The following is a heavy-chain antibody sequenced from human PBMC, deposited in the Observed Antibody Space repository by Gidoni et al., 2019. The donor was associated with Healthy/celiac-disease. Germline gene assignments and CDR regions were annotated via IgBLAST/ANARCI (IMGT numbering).Heavy chain of an antibody. Sequence: DVQLVESGVGLVHPGGSLRLSSSASGFTFSSSAMHWVRQGPGKGLEYVSASSSNGGSTYYADSVKGRFTISRDNSKNTLYLQMSSLRAEDTAVYYCVKDIGRGEDCSSTSCYDGGLDYWGQGTLVTVSS. CDR1: GFTFSSSA. V-gene: IGHV3-64D*06. CDR3: VKDIGRGEDCSSTSCYDGGLDY. CDR2: SSSNGGST. J-gene: IGHJ4*02. D-gene: IGHD2-2*01.